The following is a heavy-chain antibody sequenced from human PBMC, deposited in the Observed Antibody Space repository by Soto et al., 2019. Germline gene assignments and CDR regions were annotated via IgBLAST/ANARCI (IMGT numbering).Heavy chain of an antibody. Sequence: QVQLVQSGAEVKKPGSSVKVSCKASGGTFSSYAISWVRQAPGQGLEWMGGIIPIFGTANYAQKFQGRVTITADESTSTTYMELSSLRSEDTAVYYCARAEGSGWAPRYYGMDVWGQGTTVTVSS. CDR2: IIPIFGTA. D-gene: IGHD6-19*01. CDR3: ARAEGSGWAPRYYGMDV. J-gene: IGHJ6*02. CDR1: GGTFSSYA. V-gene: IGHV1-69*01.